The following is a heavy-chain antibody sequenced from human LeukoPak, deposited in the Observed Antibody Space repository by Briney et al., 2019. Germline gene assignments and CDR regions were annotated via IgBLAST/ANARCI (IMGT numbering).Heavy chain of an antibody. CDR3: ARENSMGGSFDY. CDR2: ISYDGSNK. V-gene: IGHV3-30-3*01. CDR1: GFTFSSYA. D-gene: IGHD3-16*01. J-gene: IGHJ4*02. Sequence: PGGSLRRSCAASGFTFSSYAMHWVRQAPGKGLEWVAIISYDGSNKYYADSVKGRFTISRDNSKNTLYLQMNSLRAEDTAVYYCARENSMGGSFDYWGQGTLVTVSS.